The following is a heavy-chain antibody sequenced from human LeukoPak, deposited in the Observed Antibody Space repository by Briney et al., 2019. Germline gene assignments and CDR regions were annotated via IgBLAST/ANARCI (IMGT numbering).Heavy chain of an antibody. CDR3: ASYDSSGPDAFDI. CDR2: ISYDGSNK. V-gene: IGHV3-30*01. J-gene: IGHJ3*02. CDR1: GFTFSSYA. D-gene: IGHD3-22*01. Sequence: GGSLRLSCAASGFTFSSYAMHWVRQAPGKGLEWVAVISYDGSNKYYADSVKGRFTISRDNSKNTLYLQMNSLRAEDTAVYYCASYDSSGPDAFDIWGQGTMVTVSS.